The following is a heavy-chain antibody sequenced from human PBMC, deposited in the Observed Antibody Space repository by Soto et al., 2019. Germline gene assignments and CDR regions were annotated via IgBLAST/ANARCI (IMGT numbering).Heavy chain of an antibody. V-gene: IGHV3-21*01. Sequence: GGSLRLSCPASGFTFSSYTMTWVRKAQGKGLEGDPSISNSRSNINYAESVKGQFTISIVNANSSLYLQMNSLRAEDTAVYYCARDLGHCSRTSCYDYYYYGMDVWCQGTTVTAP. J-gene: IGHJ6*02. CDR1: GFTFSSYT. D-gene: IGHD2-2*01. CDR2: ISNSRSNI. CDR3: ARDLGHCSRTSCYDYYYYGMDV.